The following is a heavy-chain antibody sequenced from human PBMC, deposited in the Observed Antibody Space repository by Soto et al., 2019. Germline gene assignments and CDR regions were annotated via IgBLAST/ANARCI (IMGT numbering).Heavy chain of an antibody. J-gene: IGHJ4*02. V-gene: IGHV1-69*06. CDR3: ARDPPLAMATTGEDFDY. CDR2: IIPIFGTA. CDR1: GGTFSSYA. Sequence: QVQLVQSGAEVKKPGSSVKVSCKASGGTFSSYAISWVRQAPGQGLEWMGGIIPIFGTANYAQKFQGRVTITADKSTSTAYMELSSLRSEDTAVYYCARDPPLAMATTGEDFDYWGQGTLVTVSS. D-gene: IGHD1-1*01.